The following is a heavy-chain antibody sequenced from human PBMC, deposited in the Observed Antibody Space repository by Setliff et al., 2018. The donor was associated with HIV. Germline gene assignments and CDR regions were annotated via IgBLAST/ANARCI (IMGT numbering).Heavy chain of an antibody. J-gene: IGHJ4*02. Sequence: GGSLRLSCVASGFTFSSYSMNWARQAPGKGLEWVSSISSSGSDTYYVDSVKGRFTVSRDNSRNSLYLQMNNLRAEDTAVYYCARDAHIVVVTALADFDYGGQGTLVTVS. V-gene: IGHV3-21*01. CDR1: GFTFSSYS. CDR3: ARDAHIVVVTALADFDY. CDR2: ISSSGSDT. D-gene: IGHD2-21*02.